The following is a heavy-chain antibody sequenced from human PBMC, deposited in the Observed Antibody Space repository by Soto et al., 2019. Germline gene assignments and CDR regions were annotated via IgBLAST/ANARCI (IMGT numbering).Heavy chain of an antibody. V-gene: IGHV4-31*03. CDR3: ARGPMHYDILTGYYSPLIDY. CDR2: IYYSGST. Sequence: SETLSLTCTVSGGSISSGGYYWSWIRQHPGKGLEWIGYIYYSGSTYYNPSLKSRVTISVDTSKNQFSLKLSSVTAADTAVYYCARGPMHYDILTGYYSPLIDYWGQGTLVTVS. D-gene: IGHD3-9*01. J-gene: IGHJ4*02. CDR1: GGSISSGGYY.